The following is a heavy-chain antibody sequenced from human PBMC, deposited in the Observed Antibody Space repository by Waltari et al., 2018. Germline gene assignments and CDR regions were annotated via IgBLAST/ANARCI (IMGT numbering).Heavy chain of an antibody. CDR3: ARQGDDSSGYDDY. V-gene: IGHV4-39*01. J-gene: IGHJ4*02. D-gene: IGHD3-22*01. CDR1: GGSISSSSYY. CDR2: IYYSGST. Sequence: QLQLQESGPGLVKPSETLSLTCTVSGGSISSSSYYWGWIRQPPGKGLEWIGSIYYSGSTYYNPSLKSRVTISVDTSKNQFSLKLSSVTAADTAVYYCARQGDDSSGYDDYWGQGTLVTVSS.